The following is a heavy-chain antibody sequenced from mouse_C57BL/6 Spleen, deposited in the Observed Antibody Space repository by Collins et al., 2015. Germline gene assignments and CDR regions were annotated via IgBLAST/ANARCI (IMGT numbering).Heavy chain of an antibody. D-gene: IGHD2-14*01. V-gene: IGHV8-12*01. J-gene: IGHJ3*01. CDR3: ARSWRYDVSFAY. CDR1: GFSLSTSGMG. CDR2: IYWDDDK. Sequence: QVTLKDLALGYCQPSQTLSLTCSFSGFSLSTSGMGVSWIRQPSGKGLEWLAHIYWDDDKRYNPSLKSRLTISKDTSRNQVFLKITSVDTADTATYYCARSWRYDVSFAYWGQGTLVTVSA.